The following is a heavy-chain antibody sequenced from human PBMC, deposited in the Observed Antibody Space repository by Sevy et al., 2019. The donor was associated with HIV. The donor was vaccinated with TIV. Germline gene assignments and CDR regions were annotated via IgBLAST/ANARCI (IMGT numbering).Heavy chain of an antibody. D-gene: IGHD6-6*01. Sequence: GGSLRLSCAASGFTFSSYSMNWVRQAPGKGLEWVSSISSSSSYIYYADSAKGRFTISRDNAKNSLYLQMNSLRAEDTAVYYWGRDGLGIGSSSVFDYWGQGTLVTVSS. J-gene: IGHJ4*02. CDR1: GFTFSSYS. V-gene: IGHV3-21*01. CDR2: ISSSSSYI. CDR3: GRDGLGIGSSSVFDY.